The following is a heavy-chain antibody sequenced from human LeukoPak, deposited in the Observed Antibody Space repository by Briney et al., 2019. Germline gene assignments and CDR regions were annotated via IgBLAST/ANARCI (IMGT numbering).Heavy chain of an antibody. V-gene: IGHV1-69*13. CDR2: IIPIFGTA. Sequence: VASVKVSCKASGGTFSSYAISWVRQAPGQGLEWMGGIIPIFGTANYAQKFQGRVTITADESTSTAYMELSSLRSEDTAVYYCARGYYDSSGYLIYWGQGTLVTVSS. CDR1: GGTFSSYA. J-gene: IGHJ4*02. D-gene: IGHD3-22*01. CDR3: ARGYYDSSGYLIY.